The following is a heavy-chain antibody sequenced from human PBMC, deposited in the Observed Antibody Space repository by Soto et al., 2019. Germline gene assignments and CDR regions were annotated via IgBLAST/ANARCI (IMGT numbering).Heavy chain of an antibody. CDR2: IKSNADGGTA. CDR3: TTGVATAKYYFDF. Sequence: GGSLRLSCAASGFTFNNAWMSWVRQAPGTGLEWVGRIKSNADGGTADYNPPVKGRFTISRDDSKNTLFLHINSLKTEDTAVYYCTTGVATAKYYFDFWGQGTLVTVSS. J-gene: IGHJ4*02. V-gene: IGHV3-15*01. D-gene: IGHD6-25*01. CDR1: GFTFNNAW.